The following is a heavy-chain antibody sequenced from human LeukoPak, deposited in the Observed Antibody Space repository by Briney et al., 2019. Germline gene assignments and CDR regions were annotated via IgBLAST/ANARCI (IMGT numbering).Heavy chain of an antibody. J-gene: IGHJ4*02. Sequence: GGSLRLSCTASGLTFGDYAMSWVRQAPGKGLEWVGFIRSKAYGGTTEYAASVKGRFTISRDDSKSIAYLQMNSLKTEDTAVYYCTRERFNYYGSSLYYFDYWGQGTLVTVSS. V-gene: IGHV3-49*04. CDR1: GLTFGDYA. CDR2: IRSKAYGGTT. CDR3: TRERFNYYGSSLYYFDY. D-gene: IGHD3-22*01.